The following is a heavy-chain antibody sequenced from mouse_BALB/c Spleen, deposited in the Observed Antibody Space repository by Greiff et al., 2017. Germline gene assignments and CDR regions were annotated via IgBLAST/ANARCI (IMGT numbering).Heavy chain of an antibody. CDR3: AAYYDYDEGYFDY. J-gene: IGHJ2*01. CDR2: IDPANGNT. CDR1: GFNIKDTY. V-gene: IGHV14-3*02. Sequence: EVMLVESGAELVKPGASVKLSCTASGFNIKDTYMHWVKQRPEQGLEWIGRIDPANGNTKYDPKFQGKATITADTSSNTAYLQLSSLTSEDTAVYYCAAYYDYDEGYFDYWGQGTTLTVSS. D-gene: IGHD2-4*01.